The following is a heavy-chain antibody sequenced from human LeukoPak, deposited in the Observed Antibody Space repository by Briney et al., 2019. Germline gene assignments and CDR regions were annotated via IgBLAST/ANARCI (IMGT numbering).Heavy chain of an antibody. V-gene: IGHV4-39*07. CDR3: ARDRGSQPFIDY. D-gene: IGHD1-26*01. CDR2: IYYSGST. Sequence: PSETLSLTCTVSGDSLSSSDYYWGWLRQSPGRGLEWIGSIYYSGSTYYNPSLKSRVTISVDTSKNQFSLKLSSVTAADTAVYYCARDRGSQPFIDYWGQGTLVTVSS. CDR1: GDSLSSSDYY. J-gene: IGHJ4*02.